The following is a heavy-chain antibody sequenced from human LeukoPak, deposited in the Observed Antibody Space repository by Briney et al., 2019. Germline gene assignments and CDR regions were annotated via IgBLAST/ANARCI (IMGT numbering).Heavy chain of an antibody. CDR1: GGSISSYY. Sequence: SETLSLTCTVSGGSISSYYWSWIRQPPGKGLEWIGYIYYSGSTNYNPSLKSRVTISVDTSKNQFSLKLSSVTAADTAVYYCARVGLGKHRKDIDYWGQGTLVTVSS. V-gene: IGHV4-59*01. CDR2: IYYSGST. D-gene: IGHD7-27*01. CDR3: ARVGLGKHRKDIDY. J-gene: IGHJ4*02.